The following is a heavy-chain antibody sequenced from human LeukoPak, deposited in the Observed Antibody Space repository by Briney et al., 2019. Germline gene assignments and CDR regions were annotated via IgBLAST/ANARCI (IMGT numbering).Heavy chain of an antibody. Sequence: SETLSLTCAVSGYSISRGYYWGWTRQPPGKGLEWIGSIFHSGNTYYNPSLQSRVTISVDTSKNQFSLKVSSVTAADTAVYYYARIPYCNSTSCYTMFFYYYYMEVGGKGTTGTVTS. D-gene: IGHD2-2*02. CDR3: ARIPYCNSTSCYTMFFYYYYMEV. CDR1: GYSISRGYY. J-gene: IGHJ6*03. CDR2: IFHSGNT. V-gene: IGHV4-38-2*01.